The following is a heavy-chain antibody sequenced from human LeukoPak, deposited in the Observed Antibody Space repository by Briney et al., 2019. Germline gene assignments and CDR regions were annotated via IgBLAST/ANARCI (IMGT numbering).Heavy chain of an antibody. J-gene: IGHJ4*02. V-gene: IGHV5-51*01. Sequence: GESLKISCKGSGYSFTSYCIGWARQMPGKGLEWMGIIYPGDSDTRYSPSFQGQVTISADKSISPAYLQWSSLKASDTAMYYCARYIAVAGTGPFDYWGQGTLVTVSS. D-gene: IGHD6-19*01. CDR2: IYPGDSDT. CDR1: GYSFTSYC. CDR3: ARYIAVAGTGPFDY.